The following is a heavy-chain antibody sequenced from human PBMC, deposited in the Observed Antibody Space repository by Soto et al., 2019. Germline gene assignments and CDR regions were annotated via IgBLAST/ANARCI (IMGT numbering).Heavy chain of an antibody. Sequence: QVQLVQSGAEVKKPGSSVKVSCKASGGNFSSYAISWVRQAPGSGLAWVGGKIPIFGKANYAQKLQGRVTITAEESTSTAYMERGSRRSEDTAGYYCARRNSDFWSCRGWGYFDYWGQGTLVTVSS. J-gene: IGHJ4*02. CDR2: KIPIFGKA. CDR1: GGNFSSYA. V-gene: IGHV1-69*01. D-gene: IGHD3-3*01. CDR3: ARRNSDFWSCRGWGYFDY.